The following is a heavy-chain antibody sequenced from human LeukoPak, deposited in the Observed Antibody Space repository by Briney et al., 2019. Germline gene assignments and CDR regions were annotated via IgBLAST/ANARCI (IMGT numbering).Heavy chain of an antibody. V-gene: IGHV1-69*04. CDR3: ARVGIWYDSSGYYGY. CDR2: IIPILGIA. J-gene: IGHJ4*02. CDR1: GGTFSSYA. D-gene: IGHD3-22*01. Sequence: SVKVSCKASGGTFSSYAISWVRQAPGQGLEWMGRIIPILGIANYAQKFQGRVTITADKSTSTAYMELCSLRSEDTAVYYCARVGIWYDSSGYYGYWGQGTLVTVSS.